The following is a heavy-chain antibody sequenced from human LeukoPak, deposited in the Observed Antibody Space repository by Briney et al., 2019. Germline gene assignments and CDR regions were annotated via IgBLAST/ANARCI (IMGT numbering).Heavy chain of an antibody. CDR1: GYSFTSYW. V-gene: IGHV5-51*01. D-gene: IGHD3-10*01. Sequence: GESLKISCKGSGYSFTSYWIGWVRQMPGKGLELMGIIYPSDSDTRYSPSFQGHVTISADKSINTAYLQWSSLKASDTAMYYCAGRAYYSVSGSYHWFDPWGQGTLVTVSS. CDR2: IYPSDSDT. CDR3: AGRAYYSVSGSYHWFDP. J-gene: IGHJ5*02.